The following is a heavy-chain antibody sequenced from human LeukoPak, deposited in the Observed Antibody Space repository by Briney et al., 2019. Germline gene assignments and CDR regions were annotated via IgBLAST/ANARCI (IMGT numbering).Heavy chain of an antibody. CDR3: ARGAGYYDSSGYKDY. Sequence: SETLSLTCTVSGGSISSGSYYWSWIRQPAGKGLEWIGRIYTSGSTNYNPSLKSRVTISVDTSKNQFSLKLSSVTAADTAVYYCARGAGYYDSSGYKDYWGQGTPVTVSS. D-gene: IGHD3-22*01. CDR2: IYTSGST. V-gene: IGHV4-61*02. J-gene: IGHJ4*02. CDR1: GGSISSGSYY.